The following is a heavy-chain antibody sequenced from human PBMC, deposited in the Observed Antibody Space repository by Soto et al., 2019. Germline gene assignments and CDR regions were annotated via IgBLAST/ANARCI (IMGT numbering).Heavy chain of an antibody. V-gene: IGHV1-46*01. D-gene: IGHD2-15*01. CDR1: GYTFTSYY. CDR2: INPSGGST. CDR3: AKCGGLGTPRGRGTCYCPIDY. J-gene: IGHJ4*02. Sequence: GASVKVSCKASGYTFTSYYMHWVRQAPGQGLEWMGIINPSGGSTSYAQKFQGRVTMTRDTSTSTVYMELNSLRAEDTAVYYCAKCGGLGTPRGRGTCYCPIDYWGQGTLVTVSS.